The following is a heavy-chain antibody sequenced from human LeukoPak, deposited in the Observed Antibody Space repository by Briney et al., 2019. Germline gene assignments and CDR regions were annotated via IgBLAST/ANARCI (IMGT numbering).Heavy chain of an antibody. D-gene: IGHD2-2*02. CDR2: IYYSGST. Sequence: SQTLSLTCTVSGGSISSGGYYWSWIRQHPGKGLECIGYIYYSGSTYSNPSLKSRVTISVDTSKNQFSLILSSVTAADTAVYYCARYCSSTNCYKGGFDPWGQGTLVTVSS. J-gene: IGHJ5*02. V-gene: IGHV4-31*03. CDR1: GGSISSGGYY. CDR3: ARYCSSTNCYKGGFDP.